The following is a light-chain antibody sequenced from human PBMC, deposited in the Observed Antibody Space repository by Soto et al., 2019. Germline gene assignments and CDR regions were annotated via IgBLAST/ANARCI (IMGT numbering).Light chain of an antibody. CDR1: SSDVGGYTF. J-gene: IGLJ1*01. V-gene: IGLV2-14*01. CDR3: SSYTSSSTYV. CDR2: DVT. Sequence: QSALTQPASVSGSPGQSITISCTGTSSDVGGYTFVSWYQQHPDKAPKLMIYDVTNRPSGVSNRFSGSKSGNTASLTISGLQAEDEADYYCSSYTSSSTYVFGTGTKLTVL.